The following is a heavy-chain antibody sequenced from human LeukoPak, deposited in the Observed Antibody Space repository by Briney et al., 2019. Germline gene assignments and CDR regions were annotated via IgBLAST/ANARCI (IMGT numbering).Heavy chain of an antibody. D-gene: IGHD1-26*01. V-gene: IGHV3-23*01. CDR1: GFTFSSYA. J-gene: IGHJ4*02. CDR2: IRGNGADT. CDR3: AKVPNSGSYYYFDY. Sequence: GASPRLSCAASGFTFSSYAMSWVRQAPGKGLEWVSAIRGNGADTYYADSVKGRFTISRDNSKNTLYLQMNSLRAEDTAVYYCAKVPNSGSYYYFDYLGQGALVTVSS.